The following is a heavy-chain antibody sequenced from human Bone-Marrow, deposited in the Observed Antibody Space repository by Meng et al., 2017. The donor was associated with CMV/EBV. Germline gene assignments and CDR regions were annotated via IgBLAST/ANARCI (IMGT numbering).Heavy chain of an antibody. J-gene: IGHJ4*02. V-gene: IGHV2-5*02. CDR1: GFSLSTSGLG. D-gene: IGHD2-15*01. Sequence: TCTFSGFSLSTSGLGVGWIRQPPGKALEWLALIYWDDDKRYSPSLKSRLTITKDTSKNQVVLTMANKGTVDIATYYCLEDKTKGNTYWRQGTLVTVSS. CDR3: LEDKTKGNTY. CDR2: IYWDDDK.